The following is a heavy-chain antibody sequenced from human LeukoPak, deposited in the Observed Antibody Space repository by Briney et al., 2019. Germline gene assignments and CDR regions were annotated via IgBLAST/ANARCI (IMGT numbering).Heavy chain of an antibody. Sequence: SETLSLTCAVYGGSFTGFYWRWIRQPPGKGLEWIGEINHSGSLNYNPSLKSRLTISVDTSKNQSSLKLNSVTAADSAVYYCARDSWSITMVRATIYYYYYMDVWGKGTTVTVSS. D-gene: IGHD3-10*01. CDR1: GGSFTGFY. CDR3: ARDSWSITMVRATIYYYYYMDV. J-gene: IGHJ6*03. V-gene: IGHV4-34*01. CDR2: INHSGSL.